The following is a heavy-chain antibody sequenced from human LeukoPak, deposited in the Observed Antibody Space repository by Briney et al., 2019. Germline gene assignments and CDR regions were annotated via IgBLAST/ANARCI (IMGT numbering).Heavy chain of an antibody. D-gene: IGHD1-26*01. CDR2: IYSGGST. V-gene: IGHV3-66*02. Sequence: GGSLRLSCAASGFTVSSNYMSWVRQAPGKGLEWVSGIYSGGSTYYADSVQGRFNIFRDNSKNTLYLQMNSLGAEDTAVYYCTRGLLGAPTSYFDYWGQGTLVTVSS. CDR1: GFTVSSNY. CDR3: TRGLLGAPTSYFDY. J-gene: IGHJ4*02.